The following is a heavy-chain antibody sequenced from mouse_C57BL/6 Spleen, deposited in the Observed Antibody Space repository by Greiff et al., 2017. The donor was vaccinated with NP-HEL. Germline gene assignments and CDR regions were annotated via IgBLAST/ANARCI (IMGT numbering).Heavy chain of an antibody. Sequence: EVQGVESGGDLVKPGGSLKLSCAASGFTFSSYGMSWVRQTPDKRLEWVATISSGGSYTYYPDSVKGRFTISRDNAKNTLYLQMSSLKSEDTAMYYCARHEGGLDFDVWGTGTTVTVSS. CDR1: GFTFSSYG. CDR2: ISSGGSYT. V-gene: IGHV5-6*01. D-gene: IGHD4-1*01. CDR3: ARHEGGLDFDV. J-gene: IGHJ1*03.